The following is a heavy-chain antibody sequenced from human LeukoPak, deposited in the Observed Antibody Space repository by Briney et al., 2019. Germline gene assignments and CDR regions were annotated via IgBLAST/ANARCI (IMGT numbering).Heavy chain of an antibody. CDR1: GFTLSSYA. CDR3: STVEHF. Sequence: QPGGSLRLSCAASGFTLSSYAMSWVRQAPGKGLEWVSAISGSGGSTYYADSVKGRFTISRDDVKNMLYLQMNSLRVEDTGLYYCSTVEHFWGQGTLVTVSS. D-gene: IGHD1-1*01. J-gene: IGHJ4*02. V-gene: IGHV3-23*01. CDR2: ISGSGGST.